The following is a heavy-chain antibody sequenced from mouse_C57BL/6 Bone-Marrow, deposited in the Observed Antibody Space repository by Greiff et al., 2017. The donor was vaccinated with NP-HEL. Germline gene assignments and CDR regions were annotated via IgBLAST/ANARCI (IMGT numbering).Heavy chain of an antibody. Sequence: VQLQQPGAELVMPGASVKLSCKASGYTFTSYWMHWVKQRPGQGLEWIGEIDPSDSYTNYNQKLKGKSTLTVDNSSSTTYMQLSSLTSEDSAVYYCARSLYYCAWFAYWGQGTLVTVSA. CDR3: ARSLYYCAWFAY. CDR1: GYTFTSYW. D-gene: IGHD1-1*01. V-gene: IGHV1-69*01. J-gene: IGHJ3*01. CDR2: IDPSDSYT.